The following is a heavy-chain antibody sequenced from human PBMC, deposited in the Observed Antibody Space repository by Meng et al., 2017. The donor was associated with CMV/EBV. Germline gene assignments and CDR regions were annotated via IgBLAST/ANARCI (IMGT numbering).Heavy chain of an antibody. Sequence: SVKVSCKASVGTFSSYSISWVRQAPGQGLEWMGGIIPIFGTANYAQKFQGRVTITTDESTNTAYMGLSSLKSEDMAVYYCSRYKSPRWGGLTTMTRGMDVWGQGTTVTVSS. CDR1: VGTFSSYS. V-gene: IGHV1-69*05. D-gene: IGHD4/OR15-4a*01. CDR3: SRYKSPRWGGLTTMTRGMDV. CDR2: IIPIFGTA. J-gene: IGHJ6*02.